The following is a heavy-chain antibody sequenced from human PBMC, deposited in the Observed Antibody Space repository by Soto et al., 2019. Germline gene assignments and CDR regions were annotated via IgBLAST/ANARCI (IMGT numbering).Heavy chain of an antibody. D-gene: IGHD2-15*01. V-gene: IGHV4-39*07. CDR1: GGSISSSSYY. CDR3: ARDRCSGGSCYSYFDY. J-gene: IGHJ4*02. Sequence: SETLSLTCTVSGGSISSSSYYWGWIRQPPGKGLEWIGSIYYSGSTYYNPSLKSRVTISVDTSKNQFSLKLSSVTAADTAVYYFARDRCSGGSCYSYFDYWGQGTLVTVSS. CDR2: IYYSGST.